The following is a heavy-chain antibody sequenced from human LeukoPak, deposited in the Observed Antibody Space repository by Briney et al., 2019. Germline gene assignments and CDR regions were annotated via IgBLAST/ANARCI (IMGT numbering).Heavy chain of an antibody. Sequence: PGGSLRLSCAASGFTVTDYYMNWIRRAPGKGLEWVSYISTPHNLIKYADSVKGRFTISMDSGKNSVHLQLNSLRAEDTAVYYCAREQWFRWEYWGQGVLATVSS. V-gene: IGHV3-11*01. CDR1: GFTVTDYY. J-gene: IGHJ4*02. D-gene: IGHD3-22*01. CDR2: ISTPHNLI. CDR3: AREQWFRWEY.